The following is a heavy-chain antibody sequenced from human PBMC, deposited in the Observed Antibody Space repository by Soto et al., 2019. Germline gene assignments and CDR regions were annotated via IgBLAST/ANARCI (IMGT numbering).Heavy chain of an antibody. V-gene: IGHV3-53*01. D-gene: IGHD1-26*01. CDR2: IYSGGST. CDR3: AREGISGIVGATGAFEI. CDR1: GFTVSSNY. Sequence: EVQLVESGGGLIQPGGSLRLSCAASGFTVSSNYMSWVRQAPGKGLEWVSVIYSGGSTYYADSVKGRFTISRDNSKNTLYLQMNSLRAEDTAVYYCAREGISGIVGATGAFEIWVQRTMVTVSS. J-gene: IGHJ3*02.